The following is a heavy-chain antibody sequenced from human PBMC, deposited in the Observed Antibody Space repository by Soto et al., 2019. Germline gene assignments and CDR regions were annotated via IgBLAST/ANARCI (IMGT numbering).Heavy chain of an antibody. CDR2: ISYDGSNK. D-gene: IGHD6-19*01. J-gene: IGHJ5*02. Sequence: QVQLVESGGGVVQPGRSLRLSCAASGFTFSSYAMHWVRQAPGKGLEWVAVISYDGSNKYYADSVKGRFTISRDNSKNTLYLQMNSLRAEDTAVYYCAREKYSSGWTGAFDPWGQGTLVTVSS. V-gene: IGHV3-30-3*01. CDR1: GFTFSSYA. CDR3: AREKYSSGWTGAFDP.